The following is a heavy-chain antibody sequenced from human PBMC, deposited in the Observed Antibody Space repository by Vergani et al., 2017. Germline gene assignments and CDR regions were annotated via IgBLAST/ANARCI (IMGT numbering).Heavy chain of an antibody. CDR2: IYYSGST. Sequence: QVQLQESGPGLVKPSETLSLTCTVSGGSISSYYWSWIRQPPGKGLEWIGYIYYSGSTNYNPSLKSRVTISVDTSKTQFSLKLSSVTAADTVVYYCARLDYDDFWSGYQSRHDAFDIWGQGTMVTVSS. CDR1: GGSISSYY. CDR3: ARLDYDDFWSGYQSRHDAFDI. V-gene: IGHV4-59*01. J-gene: IGHJ3*02. D-gene: IGHD3-3*01.